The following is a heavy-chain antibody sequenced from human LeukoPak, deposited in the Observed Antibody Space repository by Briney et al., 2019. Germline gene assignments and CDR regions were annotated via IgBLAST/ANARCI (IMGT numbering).Heavy chain of an antibody. CDR3: VRTDYYDSSGYPNPLDS. J-gene: IGHJ4*02. D-gene: IGHD3-22*01. V-gene: IGHV4-59*01. CDR2: IYYSGST. Sequence: PSETLSLTCTVSGGSISNYYWSWIRQPPGKGLEWIGYIYYSGSTNYNPSLKSRVTISVDMSKNQFSLKLSSVTAADTAVYYCVRTDYYDSSGYPNPLDSWGQGTLVTVSS. CDR1: GGSISNYY.